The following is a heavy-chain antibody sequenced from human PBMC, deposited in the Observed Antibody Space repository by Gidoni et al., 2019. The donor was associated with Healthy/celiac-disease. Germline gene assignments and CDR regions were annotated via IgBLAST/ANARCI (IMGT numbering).Heavy chain of an antibody. CDR2: TRNKANSYTT. CDR3: ARGSIYYYDSRWLNYGMDV. CDR1: GFTFSDHY. D-gene: IGHD3-22*01. V-gene: IGHV3-72*01. J-gene: IGHJ6*02. Sequence: EVQLVESGGGLVQHGGTLRLSCAASGFTFSDHYMDWGRQAPGKGLEWVGRTRNKANSYTTEYAASVNGRFTISRDDSKNSLYLQMNSLKTEDTAVYYCARGSIYYYDSRWLNYGMDVWGQGTTVTVSS.